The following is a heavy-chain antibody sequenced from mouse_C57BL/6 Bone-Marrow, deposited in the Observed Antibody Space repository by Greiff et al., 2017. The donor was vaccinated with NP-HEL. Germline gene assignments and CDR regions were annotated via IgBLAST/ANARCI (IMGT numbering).Heavy chain of an antibody. Sequence: VQLQQSGPELVKPGASVKISCKASGYSFTGYYMNWVKQSPEKSLEWIGEINPSTGGTTYNQKFKAKATLTVDKSSSTAYMQLKSLTSEDSAVYYCARGFTGGFAYWGQGTLVTVSA. CDR1: GYSFTGYY. CDR3: ARGFTGGFAY. CDR2: INPSTGGT. V-gene: IGHV1-42*01. J-gene: IGHJ3*01.